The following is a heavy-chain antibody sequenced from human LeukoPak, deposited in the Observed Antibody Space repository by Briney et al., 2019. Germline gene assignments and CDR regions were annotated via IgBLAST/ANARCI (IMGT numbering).Heavy chain of an antibody. V-gene: IGHV3-21*01. J-gene: IGHJ4*02. Sequence: PGGSLRLSCAAPGFTFSSYSMNWVRQAPGKGLEWVSSISSSSSYIYYADSVKGRFTISRDNAKNSLYLQMNSLRAEDTAVYYCAAYDFWSGRPFDYWGQGTLVTVSS. D-gene: IGHD3-3*01. CDR3: AAYDFWSGRPFDY. CDR1: GFTFSSYS. CDR2: ISSSSSYI.